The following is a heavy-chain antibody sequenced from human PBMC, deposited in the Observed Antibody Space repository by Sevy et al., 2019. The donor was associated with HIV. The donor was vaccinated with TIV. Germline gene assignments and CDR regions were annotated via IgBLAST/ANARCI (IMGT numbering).Heavy chain of an antibody. CDR2: INWSGAKT. CDR1: GFTFDDYA. D-gene: IGHD3-22*01. CDR3: ARNTYYYDTTGFGAFDI. V-gene: IGHV3-20*04. Sequence: GGSLRLSCAASGFTFDDYAMSWVRQAPGKGLEWVSGINWSGAKTGYADSVKGRFTISRDSAKTSLYLQMNSLRTEDTAVYYCARNTYYYDTTGFGAFDIWGQGTMVTVSS. J-gene: IGHJ3*02.